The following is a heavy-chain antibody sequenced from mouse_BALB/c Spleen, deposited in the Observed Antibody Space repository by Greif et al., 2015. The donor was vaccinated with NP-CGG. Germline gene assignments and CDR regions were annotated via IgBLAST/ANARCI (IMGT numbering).Heavy chain of an antibody. D-gene: IGHD1-1*01. Sequence: SGAELVKPGASVKLSCTASGFNIKDTYMHWVKQRPEQGLEWIGRIDPANGNTKYDPKFQGKATITADTSSNTAYLQLSSLTSEDTAVYYCARSYYGSSSFAYWGQGTLVTVSA. CDR1: GFNIKDTY. V-gene: IGHV14-3*02. CDR2: IDPANGNT. J-gene: IGHJ3*01. CDR3: ARSYYGSSSFAY.